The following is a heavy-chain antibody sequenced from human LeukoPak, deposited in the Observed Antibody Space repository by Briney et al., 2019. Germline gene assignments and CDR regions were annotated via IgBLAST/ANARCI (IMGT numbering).Heavy chain of an antibody. V-gene: IGHV1-2*02. D-gene: IGHD3-22*01. Sequence: ASVKVSCKASGYTFTGYYMHGVRQAPGQGLAWMGWTNPHSGGTNYAQKFQGRVTMTRDTSIRTAYMELSRMRSDDTAVYYCARVDTMIGAEGDAFDIWGEGTMVTVSS. CDR2: TNPHSGGT. J-gene: IGHJ3*02. CDR1: GYTFTGYY. CDR3: ARVDTMIGAEGDAFDI.